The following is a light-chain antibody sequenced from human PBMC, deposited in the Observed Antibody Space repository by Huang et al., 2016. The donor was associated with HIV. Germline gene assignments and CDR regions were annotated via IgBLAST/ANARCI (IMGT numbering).Light chain of an antibody. Sequence: EVVMTQSPATLSVSPGERVTLSCRASQRIGRNLAWYQQKVGPPPRLLIYGASTRATGIPARFSGSGSGTEFTLTITSLQSEDFAVYYCQQYNYWPPLTFGGGTKVEIK. J-gene: IGKJ4*01. V-gene: IGKV3-15*01. CDR2: GAS. CDR1: QRIGRN. CDR3: QQYNYWPPLT.